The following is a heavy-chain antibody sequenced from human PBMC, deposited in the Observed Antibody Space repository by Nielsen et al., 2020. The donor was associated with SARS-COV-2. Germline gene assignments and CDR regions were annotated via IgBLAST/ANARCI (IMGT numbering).Heavy chain of an antibody. CDR1: GYTFTGYY. Sequence: ASVKVSCKASGYTFTGYYMHWVRQAPGQGLEWMGWINLNSGGTNYAQKFQGWVTMTRDTSISTAYMELSRLRSDDTAVYYCARGGYCDFWSGLWEVKNWFDPWGQGTLVTVSS. J-gene: IGHJ5*02. CDR2: INLNSGGT. V-gene: IGHV1-2*04. CDR3: ARGGYCDFWSGLWEVKNWFDP. D-gene: IGHD3-3*01.